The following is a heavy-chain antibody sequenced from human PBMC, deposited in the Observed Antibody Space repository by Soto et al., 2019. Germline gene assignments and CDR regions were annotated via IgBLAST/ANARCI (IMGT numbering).Heavy chain of an antibody. J-gene: IGHJ4*02. D-gene: IGHD1-7*01. V-gene: IGHV3-23*01. Sequence: GGSLRLSCATSGLTFSNYAMSWVRQAPGGGLEWVSSMSGSSSTTYYADSVRGRFTISRDRSKNTLYLQMSSLRAEDTALYYCAKNQERELPRVIDFWGQGTLVTVAA. CDR2: MSGSSSTT. CDR3: AKNQERELPRVIDF. CDR1: GLTFSNYA.